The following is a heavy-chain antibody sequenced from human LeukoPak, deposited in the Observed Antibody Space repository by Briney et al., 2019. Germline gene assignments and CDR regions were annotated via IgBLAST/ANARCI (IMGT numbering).Heavy chain of an antibody. CDR2: IHYSGST. CDR1: GGSINSYY. V-gene: IGHV4-59*01. Sequence: SETLSLTCTVSGGSINSYYWSWIRHPPGKGLEWIGYIHYSGSTNYNPSLKSRVTISVDTSKNQFSLKLSSVTAADTAEYYCARDGQLRNAFDIWGQGTMLTVSS. CDR3: ARDGQLRNAFDI. D-gene: IGHD5-24*01. J-gene: IGHJ3*02.